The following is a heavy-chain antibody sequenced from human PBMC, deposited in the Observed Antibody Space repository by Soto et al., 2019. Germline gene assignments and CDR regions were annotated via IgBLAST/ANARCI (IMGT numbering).Heavy chain of an antibody. J-gene: IGHJ5*02. V-gene: IGHV4-34*01. CDR3: ARGEILRYFDWLENWFDP. CDR1: GGSFSGYY. Sequence: SETLSLTCAVYGGSFSGYYWSWIRQPPGKGLEWIGEINHSGSTNYNPSLKSRVTISVDTSKNQFSLKLSSVTAADTAVYYCARGEILRYFDWLENWFDPWGQGTLVTVSS. CDR2: INHSGST. D-gene: IGHD3-9*01.